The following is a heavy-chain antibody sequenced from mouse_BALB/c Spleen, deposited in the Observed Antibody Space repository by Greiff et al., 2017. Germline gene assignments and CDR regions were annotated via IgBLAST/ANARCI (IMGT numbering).Heavy chain of an antibody. CDR3: ARDPYGNYPSYYAMDY. J-gene: IGHJ4*01. CDR1: GFSLTSYG. CDR2: IWAGGST. D-gene: IGHD2-1*01. V-gene: IGHV2-9*02. Sequence: VQRVESGPGLVAPSQSLSITCTVSGFSLTSYGVHWVRQPPGKGLEWLGVIWAGGSTNYNSALMSRLSISKDNSKSQVFLKMNSLQTDDTAMYYCARDPYGNYPSYYAMDYWGQGTSVTVSS.